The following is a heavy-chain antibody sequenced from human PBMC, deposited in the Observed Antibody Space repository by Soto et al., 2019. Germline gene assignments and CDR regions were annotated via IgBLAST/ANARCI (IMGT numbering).Heavy chain of an antibody. V-gene: IGHV3-13*04. Sequence: GGSLRLSCAASGFTFSSYDMHWVRQATGKGLEWVSAIGTAGDTYYPGSVKGRFTISRENAKNSLYLQMNSLRAGDTAVYYCARGPLGRYRYYGMDVWGQGTTVTVSS. J-gene: IGHJ6*02. CDR1: GFTFSSYD. CDR3: ARGPLGRYRYYGMDV. D-gene: IGHD1-20*01. CDR2: IGTAGDT.